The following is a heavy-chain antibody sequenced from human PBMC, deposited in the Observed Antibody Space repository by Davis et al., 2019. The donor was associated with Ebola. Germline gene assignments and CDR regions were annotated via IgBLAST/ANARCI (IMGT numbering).Heavy chain of an antibody. D-gene: IGHD3-10*01. CDR1: GGSISSYY. CDR3: ASGEYGFGELFSWYYGMDV. J-gene: IGHJ6*02. CDR2: IYYSGST. Sequence: SETLSLTCTVSGGSISSYYWSWIRQPPGKGLEWIGYIYYSGSTYYNPSLKSRVTISVDTSKNQFPLKLSPVTAADTAVYYCASGEYGFGELFSWYYGMDVWGQGTTVTVSS. V-gene: IGHV4-59*06.